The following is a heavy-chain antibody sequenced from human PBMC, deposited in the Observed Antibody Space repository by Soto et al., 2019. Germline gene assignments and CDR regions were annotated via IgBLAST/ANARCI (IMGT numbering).Heavy chain of an antibody. CDR1: GFTFSSYA. V-gene: IGHV3-23*01. CDR3: AKVGDGCTNGVCYIEDRTPPKLYYYGMDV. J-gene: IGHJ6*02. CDR2: ISGSGGST. Sequence: GGSLRLSCAASGFTFSSYAMSWVRQAPGKGLEWVSAISGSGGSTYYADSVKGRFTISRDNSKNTLYLQMNSLRAEDTAVYYCAKVGDGCTNGVCYIEDRTPPKLYYYGMDVWGQGTTVTVSS. D-gene: IGHD2-8*01.